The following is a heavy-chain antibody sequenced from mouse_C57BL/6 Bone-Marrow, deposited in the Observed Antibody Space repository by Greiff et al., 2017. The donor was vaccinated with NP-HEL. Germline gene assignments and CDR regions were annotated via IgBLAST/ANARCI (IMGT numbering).Heavy chain of an antibody. CDR3: ARRGGYYDYDEGFDY. J-gene: IGHJ2*01. CDR1: GFSLSTSGMG. Sequence: QVQLKESGPGILQSSQTLSLTCSFSGFSLSTSGMGVSWIRQPSGKGLEWLAHIYWDDDKRYNPSLKSQLTISKDTSRNQVFLKITSVDTADTATYYWARRGGYYDYDEGFDYWGQGTTLTVSS. CDR2: IYWDDDK. D-gene: IGHD2-4*01. V-gene: IGHV8-12*01.